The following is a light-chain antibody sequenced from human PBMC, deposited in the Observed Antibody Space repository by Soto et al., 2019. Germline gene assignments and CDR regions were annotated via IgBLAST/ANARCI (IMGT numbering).Light chain of an antibody. J-gene: IGLJ2*01. Sequence: QSVLTQPPSASGTPGQRVTISCSGSSSNIGSNYVYWYQHLPGTAPKLLIYRNNQRPSGVPDRFSGSKSGTSASLAISGLRSEDEADYYCAAWDNSLSGPVVFGGGTKLIVL. CDR3: AAWDNSLSGPVV. CDR1: SSNIGSNY. CDR2: RNN. V-gene: IGLV1-47*01.